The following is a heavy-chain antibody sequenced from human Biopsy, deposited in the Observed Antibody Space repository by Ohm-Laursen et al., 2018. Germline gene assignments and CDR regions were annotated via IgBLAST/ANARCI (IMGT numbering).Heavy chain of an antibody. CDR2: INHRGSN. J-gene: IGHJ5*02. Sequence: SETLSLTCAVHGPSLMTHYWTWIRQPPGRGLEWIAEINHRGSNNYNPSLESRVTISVETSKNQISLKLTSVTAADTTVYYCVRHALRLGPKKNWFDTWGQGTLVTVSS. CDR1: GPSLMTHY. D-gene: IGHD3-16*01. V-gene: IGHV4-34*01. CDR3: VRHALRLGPKKNWFDT.